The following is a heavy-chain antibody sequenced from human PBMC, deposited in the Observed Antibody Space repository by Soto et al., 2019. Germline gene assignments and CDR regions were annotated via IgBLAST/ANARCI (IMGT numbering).Heavy chain of an antibody. CDR3: ARDLSKFAIVVAAGFDY. Sequence: PSETLSLTCTVSGGSISSYYWSWIRQPPGKGLEWIGYIYYSGSTNYNPSLKSRVTISVDTSKNQFSLKLSSVTAADTAVYYCARDLSKFAIVVAAGFDYWGQGTLVTVSS. V-gene: IGHV4-59*12. CDR2: IYYSGST. J-gene: IGHJ4*02. D-gene: IGHD6-19*01. CDR1: GGSISSYY.